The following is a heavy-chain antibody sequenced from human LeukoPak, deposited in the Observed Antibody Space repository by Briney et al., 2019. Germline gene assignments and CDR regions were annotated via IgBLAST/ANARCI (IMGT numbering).Heavy chain of an antibody. CDR3: ARDLESSSWVFGYFDL. CDR2: ISAYNGNT. Sequence: ASVKVSCKASGYTFTSYGISWVRQAPGQGLEWMGWISAYNGNTNYAQKLQDRVTMTTDTSTSTAYMELRSLRSDDTAVYYCARDLESSSWVFGYFDLWGRGTLVTVSS. CDR1: GYTFTSYG. J-gene: IGHJ2*01. D-gene: IGHD6-13*01. V-gene: IGHV1-18*01.